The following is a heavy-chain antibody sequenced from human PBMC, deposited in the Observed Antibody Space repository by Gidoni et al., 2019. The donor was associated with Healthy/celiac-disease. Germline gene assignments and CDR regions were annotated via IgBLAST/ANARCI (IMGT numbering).Heavy chain of an antibody. CDR2: IYTSGST. J-gene: IGHJ6*02. V-gene: IGHV4-61*02. D-gene: IGHD5-18*01. Sequence: QVQLQESGPGLVTPSQTLSLTCTAPGRPTSRGRYYWRWIRQPAGKGLEWIGRIYTSGSTNYNPSLKSRVTISGDTSKNQFSLKLSSVTAADTAVYYCAREGYSYGTPHYYYYYYGMDVWGQGTTVTVSS. CDR1: GRPTSRGRYY. CDR3: AREGYSYGTPHYYYYYYGMDV.